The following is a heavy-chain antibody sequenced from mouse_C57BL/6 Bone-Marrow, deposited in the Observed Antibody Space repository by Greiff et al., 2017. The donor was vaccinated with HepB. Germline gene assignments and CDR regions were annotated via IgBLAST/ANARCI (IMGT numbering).Heavy chain of an antibody. V-gene: IGHV14-4*01. CDR3: TTGGSSYSDY. CDR1: GFNIKDDY. J-gene: IGHJ2*01. CDR2: IDPENGDT. Sequence: EVQGVESGAELVRPGASVKLSCTASGFNIKDDYMHWVKQRPEQGLEWIGWIDPENGDTEYASKFQGKATITADTSSNTAYLQLSSLTSEDTAVYYCTTGGSSYSDYWGQGTTLTVSS. D-gene: IGHD1-1*01.